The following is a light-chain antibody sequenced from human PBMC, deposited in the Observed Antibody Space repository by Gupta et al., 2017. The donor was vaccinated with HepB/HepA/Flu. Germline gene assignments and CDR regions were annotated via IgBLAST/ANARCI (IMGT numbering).Light chain of an antibody. CDR1: NIGSQS. Sequence: SYVLTQPPSVSVAPGRTASITCEGHNIGSQSVHWYQHKPGQAPVRGGEDDRNRPSGIPERFAGYKSGNTDTLTISRVEAGDEAEYDCLVWDADSDHYVFGTGTGVTVL. CDR3: LVWDADSDHYV. V-gene: IGLV3-21*03. CDR2: DDR. J-gene: IGLJ1*01.